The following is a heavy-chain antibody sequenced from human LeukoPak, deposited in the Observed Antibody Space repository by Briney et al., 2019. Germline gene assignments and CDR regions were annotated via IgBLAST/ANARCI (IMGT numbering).Heavy chain of an antibody. CDR3: ARRENSGSYLYYFDY. V-gene: IGHV5-51*01. D-gene: IGHD1-26*01. J-gene: IGHJ4*02. Sequence: GESLKISCQGSGYRFTSYWIGWVRQMPGKGLEWMGIIYPGDSDTRYSPSFQGQVTISADKSISTAYLQWSSLKASDTAMYYCARRENSGSYLYYFDYWGQGTLVTVSS. CDR2: IYPGDSDT. CDR1: GYRFTSYW.